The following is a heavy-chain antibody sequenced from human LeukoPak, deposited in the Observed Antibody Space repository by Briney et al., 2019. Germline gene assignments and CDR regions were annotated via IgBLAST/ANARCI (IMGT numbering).Heavy chain of an antibody. CDR2: ISSSGSTI. D-gene: IGHD3-16*02. J-gene: IGHJ4*02. CDR1: GFTFSIYE. CDR3: AGGNDYVWGSYRPGFY. Sequence: PGGSLRLSCAASGFTFSIYEINWVRQAPGKGLEWVSYISSSGSTIYYADSVKGRFTISRDNAKNSLYLQMNSLRAEDTAVYYCAGGNDYVWGSYRPGFYWGQGALVTVSS. V-gene: IGHV3-48*03.